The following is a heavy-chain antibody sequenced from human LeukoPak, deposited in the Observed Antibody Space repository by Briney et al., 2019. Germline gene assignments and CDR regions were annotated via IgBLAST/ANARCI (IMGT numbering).Heavy chain of an antibody. CDR2: INHSGST. D-gene: IGHD2-2*01. J-gene: IGHJ3*02. V-gene: IGHV4-34*01. CDR3: ARHGNIVLEPVASKAFDI. CDR1: GESFSGYF. Sequence: SETLSLTCAVYGESFSGYFWTWIRQSPGKGLEWIGEINHSGSTNYNPSLKSRVTISVDTSKNQFSLKLSSVTAADTAVYYCARHGNIVLEPVASKAFDIWGQGTMVTVST.